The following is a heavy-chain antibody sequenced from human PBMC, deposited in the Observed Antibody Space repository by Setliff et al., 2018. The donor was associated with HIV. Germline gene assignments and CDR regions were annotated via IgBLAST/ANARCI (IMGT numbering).Heavy chain of an antibody. Sequence: PSETLSLTCAVYGGSFSDYYWSWIRQSPGRGLEWIGEINHGGSTIYNPSLKSRVTISIDTSKNQFSLNLTSVTAADTAVYYCAREAAHCSGDTCQFTFDSWGQGTLVTVSS. CDR1: GGSFSDYY. J-gene: IGHJ4*02. V-gene: IGHV4-34*01. CDR2: INHGGST. D-gene: IGHD2-15*01. CDR3: AREAAHCSGDTCQFTFDS.